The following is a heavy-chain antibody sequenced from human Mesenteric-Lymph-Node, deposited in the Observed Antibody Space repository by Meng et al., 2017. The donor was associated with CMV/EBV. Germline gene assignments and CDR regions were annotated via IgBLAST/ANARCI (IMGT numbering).Heavy chain of an antibody. CDR1: GFNFDDYG. D-gene: IGHD3-3*01. CDR3: AKEKGVNGMDV. J-gene: IGHJ6*02. CDR2: ISGSAGST. Sequence: GESLKISCAVSGFNFDDYGMSWVRQAPGKGLEWVSAISGSAGSTFYADSVRGRFTISRDTSKNTLYLQMNSLRDEDTAIYYCAKEKGVNGMDVWGQGTTVTVSS. V-gene: IGHV3-23*01.